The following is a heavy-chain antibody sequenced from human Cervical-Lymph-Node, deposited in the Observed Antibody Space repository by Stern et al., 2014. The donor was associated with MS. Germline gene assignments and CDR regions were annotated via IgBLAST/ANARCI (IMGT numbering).Heavy chain of an antibody. V-gene: IGHV1-69*01. CDR3: ARATSDYIWGTYRFLDS. J-gene: IGHJ4*02. D-gene: IGHD3-16*02. Sequence: KLVQSGAEVKKPGSSVKVSCKASGGTISNYIIGWVRQATGQGLEWMGGIITSFGSANYAEKFQDRVTITADESTSTAYMDLSSLRSEDTAVYYCARATSDYIWGTYRFLDSWGQGTLVIVSS. CDR1: GGTISNYI. CDR2: IITSFGSA.